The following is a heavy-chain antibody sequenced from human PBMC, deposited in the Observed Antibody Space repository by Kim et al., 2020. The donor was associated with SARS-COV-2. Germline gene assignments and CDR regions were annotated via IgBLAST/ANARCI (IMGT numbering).Heavy chain of an antibody. Sequence: SETLSLTCAVYGGSFSGYYWSWIRQPPGKGLEWIGEINHSGSTNYYPSLKSRVTISVDTSKNQFSLKLSSVTAADTAVYYCARGPDILADFDYWGQGTLVTVSS. CDR3: ARGPDILADFDY. V-gene: IGHV4-34*01. D-gene: IGHD3-9*01. J-gene: IGHJ4*02. CDR1: GGSFSGYY. CDR2: INHSGST.